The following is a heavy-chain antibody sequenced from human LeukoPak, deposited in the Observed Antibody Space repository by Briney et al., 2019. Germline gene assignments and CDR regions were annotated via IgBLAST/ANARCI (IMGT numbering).Heavy chain of an antibody. CDR1: GYTFTSYA. CDR3: ARSRYYYGSGSYYNGYFQH. CDR2: INTNTGNP. D-gene: IGHD3-10*01. V-gene: IGHV7-4-1*02. J-gene: IGHJ1*01. Sequence: VASVKVSCKASGYTFTSYAMNWVRQAPGQGLEWMGWINTNTGNPTYAQGFTGRFVFSLDTSVSTAYLQISSLKAEDTAVYYCARSRYYYGSGSYYNGYFQHWGQGTLVTVSS.